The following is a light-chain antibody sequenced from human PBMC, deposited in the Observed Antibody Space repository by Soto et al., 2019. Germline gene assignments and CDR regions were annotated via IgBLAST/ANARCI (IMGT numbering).Light chain of an antibody. V-gene: IGLV2-23*01. CDR3: CSYAGITTYYV. CDR1: SSDVGSYNL. CDR2: GGT. J-gene: IGLJ1*01. Sequence: QSVLTQPASVSGSPGQSITISCTGTSSDVGSYNLVSWYQQHPGEAPKLMIYGGTKRPSGVSNRFSGSKSGSTASLTISGLQAEDEADYYCCSYAGITTYYVFGTGTKVTVL.